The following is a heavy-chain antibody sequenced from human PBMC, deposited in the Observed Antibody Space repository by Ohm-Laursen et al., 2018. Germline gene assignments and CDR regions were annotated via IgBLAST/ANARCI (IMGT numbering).Heavy chain of an antibody. D-gene: IGHD2-15*01. CDR1: GYSISSGYY. CDR3: ARQSGGGRSDFDY. CDR2: IYHSGST. J-gene: IGHJ4*02. Sequence: GTLSLTCTVSGYSISSGYYWGWIRQPPGKGLEWIGSIYHSGSTYYNPSLKSRVTISVDTSKNQFYLKLSSVTAADTAVYYCARQSGGGRSDFDYWGQGTLVTVSS. V-gene: IGHV4-38-2*02.